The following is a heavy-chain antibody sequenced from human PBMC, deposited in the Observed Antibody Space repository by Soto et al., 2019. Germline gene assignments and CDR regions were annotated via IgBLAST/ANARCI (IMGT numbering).Heavy chain of an antibody. CDR3: AREQDDYYDSSGSYYFDY. D-gene: IGHD3-22*01. Sequence: RGSLRLSCAASGFTFSSYSMNWVRQAPGKGLEWVSSISSSSSYIYYADSVKGRFTISRDNAKNSLYLQMNSLRAEDTAVYYCAREQDDYYDSSGSYYFDYWGQGTLVTVSS. CDR2: ISSSSSYI. CDR1: GFTFSSYS. J-gene: IGHJ4*02. V-gene: IGHV3-21*01.